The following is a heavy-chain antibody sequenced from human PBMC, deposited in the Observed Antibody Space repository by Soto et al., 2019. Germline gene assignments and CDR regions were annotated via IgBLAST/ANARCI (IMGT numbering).Heavy chain of an antibody. D-gene: IGHD1-20*01. J-gene: IGHJ4*02. CDR1: GGSFLGYY. V-gene: IGHV4-34*01. CDR3: ARGGRHGYNPY. CDR2: IDNSGST. Sequence: QVQLQQLGAGLLKPSETLSLTCAVYGGSFLGYYWSWIRQSPGKGLEWIGEIDNSGSTSYNPSLRSRVTISVDTSRKQFSLKMSSVTVADAAVYSCARGGRHGYNPYWGQGTLVTVSS.